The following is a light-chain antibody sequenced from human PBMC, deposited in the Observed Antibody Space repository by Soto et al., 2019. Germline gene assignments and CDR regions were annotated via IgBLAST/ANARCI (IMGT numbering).Light chain of an antibody. CDR3: QQYKNWPLT. V-gene: IGKV3-15*01. CDR2: GAS. CDR1: QSVSSN. Sequence: EIVMTQSPATLTVSPGGRATLSCRASQSVSSNLAWYQQKPGQAPRLLIYGASTRATGFPARFSGSGSGTEFTLTISSLQSEDFAVYYCQQYKNWPLTFGGATKVDIK. J-gene: IGKJ4*01.